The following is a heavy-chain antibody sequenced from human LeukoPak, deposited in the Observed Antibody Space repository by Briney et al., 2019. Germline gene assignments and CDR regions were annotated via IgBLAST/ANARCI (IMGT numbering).Heavy chain of an antibody. V-gene: IGHV4-38-2*01. D-gene: IGHD3-22*01. CDR3: ARVGEFSYDSSHY. CDR1: VYSLSTGYH. CDR2: ISHRGTT. J-gene: IGHJ4*02. Sequence: SETLSLTCAVSVYSLSTGYHWGWIRQPPGKGLEWIGTISHRGTTYYNLSLKSRLTIPVDTSNNQFSLKLISVPPHATAVHSWARVGEFSYDSSHYWGQGILVTVSS.